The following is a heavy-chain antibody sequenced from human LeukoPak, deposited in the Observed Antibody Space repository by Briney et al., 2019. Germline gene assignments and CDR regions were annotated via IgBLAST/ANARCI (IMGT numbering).Heavy chain of an antibody. J-gene: IGHJ3*02. V-gene: IGHV4-30-4*01. CDR3: ARGCGSTSCYDFDI. D-gene: IGHD2-2*01. CDR2: IYYSGST. CDR1: GGSISSGDYY. Sequence: PSQTMSLTCTVSGGSISSGDYYWSWIRQPPGKGLEWIGYIYYSGSTYYNPSLKSQVTISVDTSKNQFSLKLSSVTAADTAVYYCARGCGSTSCYDFDIWGQGTMVTVSS.